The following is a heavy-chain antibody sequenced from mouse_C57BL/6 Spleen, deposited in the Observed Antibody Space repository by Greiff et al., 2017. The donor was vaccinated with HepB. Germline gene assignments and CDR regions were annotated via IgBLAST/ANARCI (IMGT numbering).Heavy chain of an antibody. J-gene: IGHJ4*01. Sequence: QVQLQQPGAELVRPGSSVKLSCKASGYTFTSYWMHWVKQRPIQGLEWIGNIDPSDSETHYNQKFKDKATLTVDKSSSTAYMQLSSLTSEDSAVYYCARYRPASQGMDYWGQGTSVTVSS. CDR2: IDPSDSET. CDR1: GYTFTSYW. V-gene: IGHV1-52*01. D-gene: IGHD3-1*01. CDR3: ARYRPASQGMDY.